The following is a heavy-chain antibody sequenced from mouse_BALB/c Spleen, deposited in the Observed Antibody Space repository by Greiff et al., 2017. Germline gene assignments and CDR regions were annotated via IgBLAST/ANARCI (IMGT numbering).Heavy chain of an antibody. CDR3: ARHGNDGYYDAMDY. Sequence: EVQGVESGGGLVKPGGSLKLSCAASGFTFSSYAMSWVRQTPEKRLEWVATISSGGSYTYYPDSVKGRFTISRDNAKNTLYLQMSSLRSEDTAMYYCARHGNDGYYDAMDYWGQGTSVTVSS. V-gene: IGHV5-9-3*01. CDR2: ISSGGSYT. J-gene: IGHJ4*01. CDR1: GFTFSSYA. D-gene: IGHD2-3*01.